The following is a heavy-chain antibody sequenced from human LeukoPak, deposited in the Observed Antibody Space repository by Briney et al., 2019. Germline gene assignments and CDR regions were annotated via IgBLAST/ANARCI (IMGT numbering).Heavy chain of an antibody. D-gene: IGHD1-7*01. Sequence: SETLSLTCAVSGGSISSGGYSWSWIRQPPGKGLEWIGYIYHSGSTYYNPSLKSRVTISVDRSKNQFSLKLSTVTAADTAVYYCARYTGTTVSWFDPWGQGTLVTVSS. CDR1: GGSISSGGYS. CDR3: ARYTGTTVSWFDP. J-gene: IGHJ5*02. CDR2: IYHSGST. V-gene: IGHV4-30-2*01.